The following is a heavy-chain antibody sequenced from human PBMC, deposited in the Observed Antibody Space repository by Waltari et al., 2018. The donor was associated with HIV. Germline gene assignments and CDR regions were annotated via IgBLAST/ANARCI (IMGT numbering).Heavy chain of an antibody. CDR3: AKAVGDTSGRYWGGDV. V-gene: IGHV3-48*03. Sequence: EVQLVESGGGLVQPGGSLRLSCAGSGFTFSNYEMTWVRQAPGKGLGWISYISGGGTKYYADSVKGRFSISRDNAKNSLYLQMNSLRAEDTAVYYCAKAVGDTSGRYWGGDVWGQGTTVTVSS. D-gene: IGHD6-19*01. CDR2: ISGGGTK. J-gene: IGHJ6*02. CDR1: GFTFSNYE.